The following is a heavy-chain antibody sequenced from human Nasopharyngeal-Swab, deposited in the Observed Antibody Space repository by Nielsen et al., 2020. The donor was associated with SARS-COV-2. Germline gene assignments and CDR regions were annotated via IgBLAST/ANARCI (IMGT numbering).Heavy chain of an antibody. D-gene: IGHD2-15*01. V-gene: IGHV1-69*04. Sequence: SVKVSCKASGGTFSSYAISWVRQAPGQGLEWMGRIIPILGIANYAQKFQGRVTITADKSTSTAYMELSSLRSEDTAVYYCAREGCSGGSCPGAFDIWGQGTTVTVSS. CDR2: IIPILGIA. CDR3: AREGCSGGSCPGAFDI. J-gene: IGHJ3*02. CDR1: GGTFSSYA.